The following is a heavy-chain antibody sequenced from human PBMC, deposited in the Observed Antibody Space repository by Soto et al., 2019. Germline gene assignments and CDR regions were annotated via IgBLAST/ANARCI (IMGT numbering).Heavy chain of an antibody. Sequence: GGSVRLSCAASGFTISSYWIHWVRQAPGKGLVWVSRINSDGSTTSYADSVKGRFTISRDNAKNTLYLQMNSLRAEDTAVYYCGRDRYDWSYGMDVWGQGTTVTVSS. D-gene: IGHD3-9*01. CDR3: GRDRYDWSYGMDV. CDR1: GFTISSYW. V-gene: IGHV3-74*01. CDR2: INSDGSTT. J-gene: IGHJ6*02.